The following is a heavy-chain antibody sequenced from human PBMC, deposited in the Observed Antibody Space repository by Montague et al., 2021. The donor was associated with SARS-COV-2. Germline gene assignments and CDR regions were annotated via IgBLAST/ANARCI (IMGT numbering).Heavy chain of an antibody. CDR3: ARNLVVHYWYGMDV. Sequence: SETLSLTCTVAGGSISSYYWSWIRQPPGKGLEWIGYINYSGSTNYNPSLNSRVTISVDTSKNQFSLNLSSATAADTAVYYCARNLVVHYWYGMDVWGQGTTVTVSS. CDR1: GGSISSYY. CDR2: INYSGST. V-gene: IGHV4-59*01. J-gene: IGHJ6*02. D-gene: IGHD2-15*01.